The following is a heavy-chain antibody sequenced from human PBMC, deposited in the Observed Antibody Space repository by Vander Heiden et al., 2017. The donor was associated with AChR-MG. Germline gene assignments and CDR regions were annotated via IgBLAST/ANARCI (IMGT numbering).Heavy chain of an antibody. D-gene: IGHD4-17*01. V-gene: IGHV4-34*01. CDR1: GGSFSGYY. Sequence: QVQLQQWGAGLLKPSETLSLTCAVYGGSFSGYYWSWIRQPPGKGLEWIGEINHSGSTNYNPSLKSRVTISVDTSKNQFSLKLSSVTAADTAVYYCARGLKTTVTTICQSQKIYYFDYWGQGTLVTVSS. CDR3: ARGLKTTVTTICQSQKIYYFDY. CDR2: INHSGST. J-gene: IGHJ4*02.